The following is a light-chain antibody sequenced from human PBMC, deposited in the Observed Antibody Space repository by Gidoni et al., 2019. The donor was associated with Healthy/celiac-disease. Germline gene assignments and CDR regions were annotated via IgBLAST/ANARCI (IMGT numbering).Light chain of an antibody. CDR1: QSVSSSY. V-gene: IGKV3-20*01. CDR3: QQYGSSPLT. Sequence: IVLTQPPGTLSLSPGERATLSCRASQSVSSSYLAWYQQKPGQAPRLLIDGADSRATGIPDRFSGSGYGTDFTLTISRLEPEDLAVYYCQQYGSSPLTFGPGTKVDIK. J-gene: IGKJ3*01. CDR2: GAD.